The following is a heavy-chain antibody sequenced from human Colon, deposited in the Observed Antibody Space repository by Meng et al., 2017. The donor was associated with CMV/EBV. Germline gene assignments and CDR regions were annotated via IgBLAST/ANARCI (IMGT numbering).Heavy chain of an antibody. J-gene: IGHJ6*02. Sequence: SLMISCKLSAIFSSDSGMDWVRQAPGKGLEWVAFIRHDGLPSYAASVKGRFSISRDSSKNTVDLQMNSLRTEDSAVYFCVRGIHLGMDVWGQGTTVTVSS. CDR1: AIFSSDSG. CDR3: VRGIHLGMDV. CDR2: IRHDGLP. D-gene: IGHD1-14*01. V-gene: IGHV3-30*02.